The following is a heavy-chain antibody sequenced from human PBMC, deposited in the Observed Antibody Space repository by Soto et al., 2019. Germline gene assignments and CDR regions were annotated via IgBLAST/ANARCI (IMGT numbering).Heavy chain of an antibody. Sequence: QVQLVESGGGVVQPGRSLRLSCAASGFTLSSYGMHWVRQAPGKGQEWVAFIWYDGSDKYYADSVKGRFTISRDNSKDTLYLQMNSLRAEDTAVYFCAIITWAGHCASDVCFLRDSWGQGTLVTVSS. CDR2: IWYDGSDK. J-gene: IGHJ5*01. CDR1: GFTLSSYG. V-gene: IGHV3-33*01. CDR3: AIITWAGHCASDVCFLRDS. D-gene: IGHD2-8*01.